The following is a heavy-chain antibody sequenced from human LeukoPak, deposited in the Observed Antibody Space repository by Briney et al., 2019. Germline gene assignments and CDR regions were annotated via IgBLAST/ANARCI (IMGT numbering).Heavy chain of an antibody. CDR2: IWYDGSNK. D-gene: IGHD3-9*01. Sequence: PGRSLRLSCAASGFTFSSYGMHWVRQAPGKGLEWVAVIWYDGSNKYYADSVKGRFTISRDNSKNTLYLQMNSLRAEDTAVYYCARGYFDWLNWFDPWGQGTLVTVPS. V-gene: IGHV3-33*01. J-gene: IGHJ5*02. CDR1: GFTFSSYG. CDR3: ARGYFDWLNWFDP.